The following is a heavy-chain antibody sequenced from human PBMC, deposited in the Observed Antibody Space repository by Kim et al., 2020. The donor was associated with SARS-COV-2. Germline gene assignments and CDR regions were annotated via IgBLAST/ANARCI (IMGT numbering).Heavy chain of an antibody. D-gene: IGHD5-12*01. V-gene: IGHV3-15*01. J-gene: IGHJ3*02. Sequence: YAAPVKGRFTISRDDSKNTLYLQMNSLKTEDTAVYYCTTDPIVADDAFDIWGQGTMVTVSS. CDR3: TTDPIVADDAFDI.